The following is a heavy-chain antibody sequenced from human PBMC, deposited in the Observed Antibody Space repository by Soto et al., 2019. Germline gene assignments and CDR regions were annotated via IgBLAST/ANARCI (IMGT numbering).Heavy chain of an antibody. CDR1: GFTFSNAW. CDR2: IKSKTDGGTT. Sequence: EVQLVESGGGLVKPGGSLRLSCAASGFTFSNAWMSWVRQAPGKGLEWVGRIKSKTDGGTTDYAAPVKGRFTISRDDSKNTLYLQMNSLKTEDTAVYYCTTESIAVAGKAFDYWGQGTLVTVSS. D-gene: IGHD6-19*01. CDR3: TTESIAVAGKAFDY. V-gene: IGHV3-15*01. J-gene: IGHJ4*02.